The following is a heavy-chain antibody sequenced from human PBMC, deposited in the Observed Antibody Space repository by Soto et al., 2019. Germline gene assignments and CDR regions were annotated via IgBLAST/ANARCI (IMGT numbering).Heavy chain of an antibody. CDR3: ARDLNYDSSGYYPYYYYGMDV. Sequence: QVQLVESGGGVVQPGRSLRLSCAASGFTFSSYGMHWVRQAPGKGLEWVAVIWYDGSNKYYADSVKGRFTISRDNSKNTLYLQMNSLRAEDTAVYYCARDLNYDSSGYYPYYYYGMDVW. J-gene: IGHJ6*01. CDR2: IWYDGSNK. V-gene: IGHV3-33*01. CDR1: GFTFSSYG. D-gene: IGHD3-22*01.